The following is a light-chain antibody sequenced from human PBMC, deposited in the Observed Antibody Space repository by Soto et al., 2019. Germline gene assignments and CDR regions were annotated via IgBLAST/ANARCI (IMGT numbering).Light chain of an antibody. V-gene: IGKV1-5*03. CDR1: QSISDS. CDR3: QQYNGYWT. CDR2: EAS. Sequence: DIQMTQSPSTLSASVGDRVTITCRASQSISDSLAWYQQKPGKAPKLLIYEASTLKSGVPSRFSGSRSGTEYTLTISSLQPDDFGTYYCQQYNGYWTFGQGTKVEIK. J-gene: IGKJ1*01.